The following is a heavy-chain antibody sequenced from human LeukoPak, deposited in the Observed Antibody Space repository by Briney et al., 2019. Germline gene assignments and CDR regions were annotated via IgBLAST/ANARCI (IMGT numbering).Heavy chain of an antibody. V-gene: IGHV1-2*06. J-gene: IGHJ4*02. Sequence: GASVKVSCKASGYTFTGYYMHWVRQAPGQGLDWMGRINPNSGGTNYAQKFQGRVTMTRDTSISTAYMELSRLRSDDTAVYYCARENYYDSSGYYGIWGQGTLVTVSS. CDR1: GYTFTGYY. CDR3: ARENYYDSSGYYGI. D-gene: IGHD3-22*01. CDR2: INPNSGGT.